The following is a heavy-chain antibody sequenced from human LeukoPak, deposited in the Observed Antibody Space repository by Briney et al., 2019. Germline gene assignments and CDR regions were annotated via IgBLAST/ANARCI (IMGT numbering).Heavy chain of an antibody. J-gene: IGHJ4*02. D-gene: IGHD5-24*01. CDR1: GFTFSSYA. CDR2: ISGSGGST. CDR3: AKVIDGYTYYFDY. Sequence: GGSLRLSCAASGFTFSSYAMSWVRQAPGKGLEWVSAISGSGGSTYYADSVKGRFTISRDNSKNTLYLLMNSLRAEDTAVYYCAKVIDGYTYYFDYWGQGTLVTVSS. V-gene: IGHV3-23*01.